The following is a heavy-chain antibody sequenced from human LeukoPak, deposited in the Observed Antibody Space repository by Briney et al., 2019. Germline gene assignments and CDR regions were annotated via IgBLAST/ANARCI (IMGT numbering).Heavy chain of an antibody. V-gene: IGHV3-21*01. CDR1: GFTFSDYP. CDR2: IGATGDYI. J-gene: IGHJ4*02. D-gene: IGHD6-19*01. Sequence: GGSLGLSCAASGFTFSDYPMTWVRQAPGKGLEWVSSIGATGDYIHYADSFNGRFTVSRDNSKKSLYLQMDSLRPEDTAVYCTRASVESAWYIWRYWGQGTPVTVSS. CDR3: RASVESAWYIWRY.